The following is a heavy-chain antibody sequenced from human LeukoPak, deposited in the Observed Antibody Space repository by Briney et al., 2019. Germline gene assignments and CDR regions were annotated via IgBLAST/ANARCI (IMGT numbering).Heavy chain of an antibody. CDR2: INEDGSEK. CDR1: EFSYETYW. J-gene: IGHJ6*03. CDR3: ARGETMDV. Sequence: GALRLSCVALEFSYETYWMSWVRQAPGKGPEWVANINEDGSEKHYVRSVRGRFTISRDNADNSLHLQMNSLSPEDMAVYYCARGETMDVWGKGTTVTVSS. V-gene: IGHV3-7*01. D-gene: IGHD5-24*01.